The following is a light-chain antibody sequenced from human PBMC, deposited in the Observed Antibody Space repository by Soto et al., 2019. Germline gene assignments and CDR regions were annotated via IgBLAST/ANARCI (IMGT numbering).Light chain of an antibody. J-gene: IGKJ3*01. CDR2: WAS. CDR3: QQYYSTPCT. Sequence: DIVMTQSPDSLAVSLGERATINCKSTQSVLYSSTNKNYLAWYQQKPGQPPKLLIYWASTREPGVPDRFSGSGSGTDFTLTISGLQAEDVAVYYCQQYYSTPCTFGPGTKVDSK. V-gene: IGKV4-1*01. CDR1: QSVLYSSTNKNY.